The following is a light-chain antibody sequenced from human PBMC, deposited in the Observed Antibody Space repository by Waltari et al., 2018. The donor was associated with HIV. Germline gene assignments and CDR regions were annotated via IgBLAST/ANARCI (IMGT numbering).Light chain of an antibody. Sequence: QSALTQPASVSGSPGQSITISCTGTSTDVGSYNLVSWYQQHPGKAPKLLIYEVVNRPSGVSNRFSGSQSGNTASLIISGLQADDEADYYCCSYAGTTNFVVIFGGGTKLTVL. CDR2: EVV. CDR3: CSYAGTTNFVVI. CDR1: STDVGSYNL. J-gene: IGLJ2*01. V-gene: IGLV2-23*02.